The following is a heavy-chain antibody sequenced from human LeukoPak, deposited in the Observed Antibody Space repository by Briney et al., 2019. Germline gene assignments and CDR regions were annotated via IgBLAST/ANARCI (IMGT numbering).Heavy chain of an antibody. CDR3: ARGVPYYDFWSGLGYFDY. CDR1: GGSISSYY. Sequence: SETLSLTCTVSGGSISSYYWSWIRQPAEKGLEWIGRIYTSGSTNYNPSLKSRVTMSVDTSKNQFSLKLSSVTAADTAVYYCARGVPYYDFWSGLGYFDYWGQGTLVTVSS. D-gene: IGHD3-3*01. J-gene: IGHJ4*02. V-gene: IGHV4-4*07. CDR2: IYTSGST.